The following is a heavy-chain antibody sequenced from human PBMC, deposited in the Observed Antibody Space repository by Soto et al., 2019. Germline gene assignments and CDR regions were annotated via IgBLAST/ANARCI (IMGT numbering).Heavy chain of an antibody. CDR2: ISYDGSNK. V-gene: IGHV3-30-3*01. D-gene: IGHD3-22*01. J-gene: IGHJ4*02. Sequence: PGGSLRLCCAASGFTFSSYPMHWVRQAPGKGLEWVAVISYDGSNKYYTDSVKGRFTISRDDSKNTLYLQMNSLRAEDTAVYYCARDYYDSFFDYWGQGTLVTVSS. CDR3: ARDYYDSFFDY. CDR1: GFTFSSYP.